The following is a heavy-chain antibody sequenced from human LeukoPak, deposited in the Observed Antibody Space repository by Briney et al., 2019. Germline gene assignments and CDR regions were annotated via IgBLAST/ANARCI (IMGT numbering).Heavy chain of an antibody. CDR2: IIPIFGTA. Sequence: SVKVSCKASGGTFSSYAISWVRQAPGQGLEWMGGIIPIFGTANYAQKFQGRVTITADESTSTAYMELSSLRSEDTAVYYCARDVRAYCGGDCYSAEYFQHWGQGTLVTVSS. J-gene: IGHJ1*01. D-gene: IGHD2-21*02. V-gene: IGHV1-69*01. CDR3: ARDVRAYCGGDCYSAEYFQH. CDR1: GGTFSSYA.